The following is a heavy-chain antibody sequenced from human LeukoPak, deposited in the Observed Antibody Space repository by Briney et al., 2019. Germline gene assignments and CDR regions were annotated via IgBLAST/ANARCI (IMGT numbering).Heavy chain of an antibody. D-gene: IGHD2/OR15-2a*01. CDR1: GVIISSYA. Sequence: GGSLRLSCAASGVIISSYAISWVRQAPGKGLEWVSAINGRGDNTYYADFVKGRFTISRDNSKSTVYLQMNSLRTEDTAVYYCAKDRVSPGFNWFDPWGQGTLVTVSS. J-gene: IGHJ5*02. CDR3: AKDRVSPGFNWFDP. V-gene: IGHV3-23*01. CDR2: INGRGDNT.